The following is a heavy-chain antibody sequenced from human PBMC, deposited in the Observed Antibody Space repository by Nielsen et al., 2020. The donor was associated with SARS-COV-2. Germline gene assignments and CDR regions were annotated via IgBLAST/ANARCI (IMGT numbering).Heavy chain of an antibody. CDR1: GYTLSELS. Sequence: ASVKVSCKVSGYTLSELSIHWVRQAPGKGLEWMGGFDPGDAETVYAQKFQGRITMTDDTSADTAYMDLSSLRTEDTAVYYCATSLVAAIFGVLDYWGPGTLVTVSS. D-gene: IGHD3-3*01. CDR3: ATSLVAAIFGVLDY. CDR2: FDPGDAET. V-gene: IGHV1-24*01. J-gene: IGHJ4*02.